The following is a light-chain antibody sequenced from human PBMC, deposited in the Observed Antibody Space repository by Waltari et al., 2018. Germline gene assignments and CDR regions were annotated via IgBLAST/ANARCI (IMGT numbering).Light chain of an antibody. J-gene: IGLJ2*01. CDR3: HVWDSISDHVI. V-gene: IGLV3-21*02. Sequence: SYVLTQPPSVSVAPGQTARITRGDYNLASKRVHWYQQKPGQAPLLVVSDDTDRPSGIPERISGSHSGTTATLTISRVEAGDEADYYCHVWDSISDHVIFGGGTKLTVL. CDR2: DDT. CDR1: NLASKR.